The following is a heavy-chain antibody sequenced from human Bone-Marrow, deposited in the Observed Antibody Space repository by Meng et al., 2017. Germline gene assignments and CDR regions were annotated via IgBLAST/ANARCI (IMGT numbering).Heavy chain of an antibody. CDR2: ISGSGGST. D-gene: IGHD3-22*01. J-gene: IGHJ1*01. CDR1: GFTFSSYA. V-gene: IGHV3-23*04. Sequence: VQRVGAGGGVVRPGRSLCPSCVASGFTFSSYAMSWVRQAPGKGLEWVSAISGSGGSTYYADSVKGRFTISRENSKNTLYLQMNSLRAEDTAVYYCAKFYYDSSGYYPKWGQGTLVTVSS. CDR3: AKFYYDSSGYYPK.